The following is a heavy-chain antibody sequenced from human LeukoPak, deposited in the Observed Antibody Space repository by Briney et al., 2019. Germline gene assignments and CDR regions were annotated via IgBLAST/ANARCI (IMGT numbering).Heavy chain of an antibody. CDR3: ASSGYCSGGSCSSVGSNFDY. CDR2: IIPILGIA. J-gene: IGHJ4*02. CDR1: GGTFSNYA. V-gene: IGHV1-69*04. Sequence: ASVKVSCKASGGTFSNYAISWVRQAPGQGLEWMGRIIPILGIANYAQKFQGRVTITADKSTSTAYMELSSLRSEDTAVYYCASSGYCSGGSCSSVGSNFDYWGQGTLVTVSS. D-gene: IGHD2-15*01.